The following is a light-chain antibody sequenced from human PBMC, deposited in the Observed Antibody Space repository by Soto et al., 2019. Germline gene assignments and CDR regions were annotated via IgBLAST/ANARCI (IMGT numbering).Light chain of an antibody. V-gene: IGKV3-20*01. Sequence: EIVLTQSPGTLSLSPGERATLSCRASESVSSSYLAWYQQKPGQAPRLLIYGASSRATGTPDRFSGSGSGTDFILTISRLEPEDFAVYYCQQYGISPWTFGQGTKVDIK. CDR1: ESVSSSY. CDR2: GAS. J-gene: IGKJ1*01. CDR3: QQYGISPWT.